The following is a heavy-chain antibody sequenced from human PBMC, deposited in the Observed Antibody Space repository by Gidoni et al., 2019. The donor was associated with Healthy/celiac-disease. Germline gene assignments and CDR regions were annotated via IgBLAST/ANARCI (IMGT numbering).Heavy chain of an antibody. V-gene: IGHV4-34*01. CDR2: INHSGST. D-gene: IGHD5-18*01. J-gene: IGHJ4*02. CDR3: ARYVDTAMVTLDY. Sequence: QVQLQQWGAGLLKPSETLSLTCAVYGGSFSGYYWSWIRQPPGKGLEWIGEINHSGSTNYNPSLKSRVTISVDTSKNQFSLKLSSVTAADTAVYYCARYVDTAMVTLDYWGQGTLVTVSS. CDR1: GGSFSGYY.